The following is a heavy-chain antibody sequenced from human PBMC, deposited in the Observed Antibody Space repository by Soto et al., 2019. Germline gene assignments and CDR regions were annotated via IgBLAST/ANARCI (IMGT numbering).Heavy chain of an antibody. CDR2: IYYSGGT. Sequence: QVQLQESGPGLVKPSETLSLPCTVSGGSISSYYWSWIRQPPGKGLEWIGYIYYSGGTNYNPSLKSRVTISVDSSKNHFSLKLSSVTAADTAVYYCARRYGGNLDYWGQGTLVTVSS. CDR3: ARRYGGNLDY. D-gene: IGHD1-26*01. V-gene: IGHV4-59*08. J-gene: IGHJ4*02. CDR1: GGSISSYY.